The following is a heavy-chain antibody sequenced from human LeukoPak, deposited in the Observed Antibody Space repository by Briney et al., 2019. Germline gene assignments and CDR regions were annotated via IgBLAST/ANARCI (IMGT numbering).Heavy chain of an antibody. CDR2: IFPGDSPADSHT. CDR1: GYSFPDYW. Sequence: GESLKISCQSSGYSFPDYWIGWVRRMPGKGLEWLGIIFPGDSPADSHTAYSPSFQGQVTMSVDRSLRTAYLQWSSLKASDTAMYYCARHGLEGCMGGKCYRSFHYYGMDVWGQGTTVIVSS. V-gene: IGHV5-51*01. J-gene: IGHJ6*02. CDR3: ARHGLEGCMGGKCYRSFHYYGMDV. D-gene: IGHD2-15*01.